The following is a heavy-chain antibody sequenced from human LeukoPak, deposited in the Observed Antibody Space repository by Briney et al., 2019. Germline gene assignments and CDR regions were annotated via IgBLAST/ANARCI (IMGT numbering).Heavy chain of an antibody. V-gene: IGHV4-30-2*01. CDR1: GGSISSGGYS. D-gene: IGHD2-2*01. CDR2: IYHSGST. Sequence: SETLSLTCAVSGGSISSGGYSWSWIRQPPGKGLEWIGYIYHSGSTYYNPSLKSRVTISVDRSKNQFSLKLSSVTAADTAVYYCAGGKCQLLCRGCGWFDPWGQGTLVTVSS. CDR3: AGGKCQLLCRGCGWFDP. J-gene: IGHJ5*02.